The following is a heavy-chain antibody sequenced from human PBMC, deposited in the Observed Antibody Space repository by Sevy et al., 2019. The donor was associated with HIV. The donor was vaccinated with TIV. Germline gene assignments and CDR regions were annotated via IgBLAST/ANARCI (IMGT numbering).Heavy chain of an antibody. D-gene: IGHD2-15*01. Sequence: GGSLRLSCAASGFTFSGYAMHWVRQAPGKGLDWVSGIGGSGGGTYYADTYYADSVKGRFTISRDNSKNTLYLQMNSLRAVDTAIYYCAKDVVVLVGDAFDMWGQGTMVTVSS. CDR2: IGGSGGGTYYADT. CDR3: AKDVVVLVGDAFDM. CDR1: GFTFSGYA. J-gene: IGHJ3*02. V-gene: IGHV3-23*01.